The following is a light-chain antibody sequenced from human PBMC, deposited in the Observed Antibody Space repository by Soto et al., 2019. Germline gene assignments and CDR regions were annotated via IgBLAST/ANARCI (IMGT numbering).Light chain of an antibody. Sequence: DIQMTQSPSTLSASVGDRVTITCRASQSISRWLAWHQQEPGKAPKLLIYDASSLESGVPSRFSGSGSGTDFTLTISSLQPEDFTTYYCQQSYSSPITFGQGTRLEIK. CDR2: DAS. J-gene: IGKJ5*01. CDR1: QSISRW. V-gene: IGKV1-5*01. CDR3: QQSYSSPIT.